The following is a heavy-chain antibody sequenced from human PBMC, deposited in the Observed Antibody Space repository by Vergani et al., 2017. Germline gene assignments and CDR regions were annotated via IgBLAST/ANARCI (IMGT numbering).Heavy chain of an antibody. D-gene: IGHD3-22*01. Sequence: QVQLQESGPGLLKPSQTLSLTCTVSGESIRSGSHYWSWIRQPAGKGPEWIGHIHTGGSTDLNPSFKSRVSISVDTSKSQFSLKLNSVTVADTAVYYCAGPQGTSAYYYGGFDYWGQGILVTVSS. CDR1: GESIRSGSHY. CDR2: IHTGGST. J-gene: IGHJ4*02. V-gene: IGHV4-61*02. CDR3: AGPQGTSAYYYGGFDY.